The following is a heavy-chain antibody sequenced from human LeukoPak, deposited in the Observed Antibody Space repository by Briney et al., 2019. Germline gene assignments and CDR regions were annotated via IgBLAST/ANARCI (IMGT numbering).Heavy chain of an antibody. J-gene: IGHJ4*02. V-gene: IGHV3-23*01. D-gene: IGHD4-23*01. CDR2: ISGSGRNT. CDR1: GFTFSYYA. CDR3: AKPVGGYYFDY. Sequence: GGSLRLSCAASGFTFSYYAMSWVRQAPGKGLEWVSTISGSGRNTYYADSVKGRFSISRDNSKNTVYLQMNTLRDEDTAVYYCAKPVGGYYFDYWGQGALVTVSS.